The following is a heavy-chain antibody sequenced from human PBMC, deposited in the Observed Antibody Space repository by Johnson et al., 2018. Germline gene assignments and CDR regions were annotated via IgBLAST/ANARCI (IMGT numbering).Heavy chain of an antibody. V-gene: IGHV4-59*01. J-gene: IGHJ3*02. CDR1: GGSISSYY. D-gene: IGHD3-22*01. CDR2: IYYSGST. CDR3: ARGTYYYDSSGYYYSAFDI. Sequence: QVQLQESGPGLVKPSETLSLTCTVSGGSISSYYWSWIRQPPGKGLEWIGYIYYSGSTNYNPSLKSRVTISVDTSKNQFSLKLSSVTAADTAVYYCARGTYYYDSSGYYYSAFDIWGQGTMVTVSS.